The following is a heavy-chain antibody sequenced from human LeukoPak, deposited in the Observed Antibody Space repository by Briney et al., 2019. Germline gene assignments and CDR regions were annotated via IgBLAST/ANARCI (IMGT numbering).Heavy chain of an antibody. D-gene: IGHD4-17*01. CDR2: INHSGST. J-gene: IGHJ5*02. V-gene: IGHV4-34*01. CDR3: ARSIGDYVGNAWFDP. Sequence: SETLSLTCAVYGGSFSGYYWSWIRQPPGKGLEWIGEINHSGSTNYNPSLKSRVTISVDTSKNQFSLKLSSVTAADAAVYYCARSIGDYVGNAWFDPWGQGTLVTVSS. CDR1: GGSFSGYY.